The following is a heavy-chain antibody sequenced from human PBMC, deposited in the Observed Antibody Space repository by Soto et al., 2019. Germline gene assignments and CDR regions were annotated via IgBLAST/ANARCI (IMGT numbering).Heavy chain of an antibody. J-gene: IGHJ4*02. CDR1: GASISSHY. V-gene: IGHV4-59*11. D-gene: IGHD1-26*01. CDR3: ARQLSGGSRSPQFDY. CDR2: ISNSGTT. Sequence: QSQTLSLTCTVSGASISSHYWGWIRQPPGKGLVWIGYISNSGTTNYDSSLKSRVTISKDMSKNQVSLKLTSVTAADTAVYYCARQLSGGSRSPQFDYWGQGALVTVSS.